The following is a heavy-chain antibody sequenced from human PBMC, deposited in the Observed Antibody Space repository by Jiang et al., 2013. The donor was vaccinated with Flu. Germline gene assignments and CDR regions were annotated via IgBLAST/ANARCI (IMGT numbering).Heavy chain of an antibody. J-gene: IGHJ4*02. D-gene: IGHD5-18*01. Sequence: IIPILGIANYAQKFQGRVTITADKSTSTAYMELSSLRSEDTAVYYCARDGGRYSYGYGGDYWGQGTLVTVSS. CDR3: ARDGGRYSYGYGGDY. CDR2: IIPILGIA. V-gene: IGHV1-69*04.